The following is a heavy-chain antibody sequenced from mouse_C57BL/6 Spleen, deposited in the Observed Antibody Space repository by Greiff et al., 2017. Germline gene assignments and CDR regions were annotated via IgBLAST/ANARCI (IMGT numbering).Heavy chain of an antibody. CDR1: GYTFTSYW. Sequence: QVQLQQPGAELVKPGASVKLSCKASGYTFTSYWMHWVKQRPGQGLEWIGMIHPNSGSTNYNEKFKSKATLTVDKSSSTAYMQLSSLTSEDSAVYYCAPYGNYSYYFDYWGQGTTLTVSS. V-gene: IGHV1-64*01. CDR3: APYGNYSYYFDY. D-gene: IGHD2-1*01. CDR2: IHPNSGST. J-gene: IGHJ2*01.